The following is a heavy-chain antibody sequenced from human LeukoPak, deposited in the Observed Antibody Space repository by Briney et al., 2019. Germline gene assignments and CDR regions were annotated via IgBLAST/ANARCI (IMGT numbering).Heavy chain of an antibody. Sequence: SETLSLTCTVSGGSISSYYWSWIRQPPGKGLEWIAYLYYSGSTDYNPSLKSRLTISVDRSKNQFSLKLNSVTAADTAVYYCARDWNAMDVWDQGTTVTVSS. CDR3: ARDWNAMDV. CDR2: LYYSGST. CDR1: GGSISSYY. V-gene: IGHV4-59*01. D-gene: IGHD1-1*01. J-gene: IGHJ6*02.